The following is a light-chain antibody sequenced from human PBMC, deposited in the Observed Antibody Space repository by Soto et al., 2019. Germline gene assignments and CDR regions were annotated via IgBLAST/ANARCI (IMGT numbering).Light chain of an antibody. CDR3: LEYNTWPWT. J-gene: IGKJ1*01. CDR1: QSVSSSY. Sequence: EIVLTQSPGTLSLSPGERATLSCRASQSVSSSYLAWYQQKPGQAPRLLIYGASSRATGIPDRFSGSGSGTDFTLTISRLEPEAFEVYYCLEYNTWPWTFGQGTKVDIK. CDR2: GAS. V-gene: IGKV3-20*01.